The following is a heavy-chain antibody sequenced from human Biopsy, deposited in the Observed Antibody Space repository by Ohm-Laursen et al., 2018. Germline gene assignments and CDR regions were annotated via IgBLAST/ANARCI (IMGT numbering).Heavy chain of an antibody. Sequence: SVKVSCKASGDAFLGYYLHWVRQAPGQGLEWMGSIYPNSGDTDFAQKFQGRVSMTRDTSVSTAYLELSSLRSDDTAVYYCARDLLEWSLPSWGQGTLVTVSS. D-gene: IGHD3-3*01. CDR2: IYPNSGDT. V-gene: IGHV1-2*02. J-gene: IGHJ4*02. CDR1: GDAFLGYY. CDR3: ARDLLEWSLPS.